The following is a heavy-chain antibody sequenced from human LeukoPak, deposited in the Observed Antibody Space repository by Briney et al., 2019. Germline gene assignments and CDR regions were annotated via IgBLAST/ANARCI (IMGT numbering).Heavy chain of an antibody. Sequence: PSETLSLTCSVSGYSISSGNYWGWIRQPAGKGLEWIGRIYTSGTTHYNPSLKSRVTMSVDTSKNQFSLNLSSVTAADTAVYYCARFSSIAAAFDYWGLGTLVTVSS. J-gene: IGHJ4*02. CDR1: GYSISSGNY. D-gene: IGHD6-13*01. V-gene: IGHV4-4*07. CDR2: IYTSGTT. CDR3: ARFSSIAAAFDY.